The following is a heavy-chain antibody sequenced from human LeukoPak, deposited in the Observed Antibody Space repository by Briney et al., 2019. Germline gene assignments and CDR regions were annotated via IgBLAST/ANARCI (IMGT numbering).Heavy chain of an antibody. CDR3: ARDPSDYYGSGSFDY. D-gene: IGHD3-10*01. J-gene: IGHJ4*02. Sequence: GASVKVSYKASGYSFSSYGISWVRQAPGQGLEWMGWISAYNGNTNYAQKFQGRVTMATDTSTSTAYMELRSLRSDDTAVYYCARDPSDYYGSGSFDYWGQGTLVTVSS. V-gene: IGHV1-18*01. CDR1: GYSFSSYG. CDR2: ISAYNGNT.